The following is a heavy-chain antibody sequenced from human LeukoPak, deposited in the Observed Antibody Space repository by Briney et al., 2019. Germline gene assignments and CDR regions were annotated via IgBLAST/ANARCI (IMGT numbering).Heavy chain of an antibody. CDR1: GLTFSNAW. CDR3: TTGPGNSGY. J-gene: IGHJ4*02. Sequence: GGSLRLSCAVSGLTFSNAWMSWVRRAPGKGRVWVGRIKSTPVDGTPEYAAPVKGRFTISRDDSKNTVYQEMNSLKTEDTAVYYCTTGPGNSGYWGQGTLVTVSS. D-gene: IGHD4-23*01. V-gene: IGHV3-15*01. CDR2: IKSTPVDGTP.